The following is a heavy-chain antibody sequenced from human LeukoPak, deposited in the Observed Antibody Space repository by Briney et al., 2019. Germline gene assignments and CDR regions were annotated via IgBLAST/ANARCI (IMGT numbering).Heavy chain of an antibody. CDR2: INPNSGGT. J-gene: IGHJ6*02. CDR1: GYTFTGYY. Sequence: GASVKVSCKASGYTFTGYYMHWVRQAPGQGLEWMGWINPNSGGTNYAQKFQGRVTMTRDTSISTAYMELSRLRSDDTAVYYCARERIAVAGTTYYYYYGMDVWGQGTTVTVSS. V-gene: IGHV1-2*02. CDR3: ARERIAVAGTTYYYYYGMDV. D-gene: IGHD6-19*01.